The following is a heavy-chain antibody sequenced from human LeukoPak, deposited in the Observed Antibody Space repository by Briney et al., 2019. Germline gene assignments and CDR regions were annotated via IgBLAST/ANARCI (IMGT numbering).Heavy chain of an antibody. CDR3: AKGWGYCSSTSCYGTLDY. D-gene: IGHD2-2*01. CDR1: GFTFSSYA. V-gene: IGHV3-23*01. CDR2: ISGSGGST. Sequence: GGSLRLSCAASGFTFSSYAMSWVRQAPGKGLEWVSAISGSGGSTYYADSVKGRFTISRDNSKNTLYLQMNSLRAEDTAVYYCAKGWGYCSSTSCYGTLDYWGQGTLVTVSS. J-gene: IGHJ4*02.